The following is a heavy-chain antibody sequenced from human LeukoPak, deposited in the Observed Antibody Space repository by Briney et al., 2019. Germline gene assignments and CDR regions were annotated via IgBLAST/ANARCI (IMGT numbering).Heavy chain of an antibody. CDR2: INHSGST. J-gene: IGHJ4*02. V-gene: IGHV4-39*07. CDR1: GGSISSSSYY. Sequence: PSETLSPTCTVSGGSISSSSYYWGWIRQPPGKGLEWIGEINHSGSTNYNPSLKSRVTISVDTSKNQFSLKLSSVTAADTAVYYCARGLTEAARNFDYWGQGILVTVSS. CDR3: ARGLTEAARNFDY. D-gene: IGHD1-14*01.